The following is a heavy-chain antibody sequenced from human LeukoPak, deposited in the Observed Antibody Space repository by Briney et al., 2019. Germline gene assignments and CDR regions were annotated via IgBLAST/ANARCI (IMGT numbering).Heavy chain of an antibody. V-gene: IGHV3-66*01. CDR3: ARDSLYSSSGDFDY. CDR2: IYSGGST. D-gene: IGHD6-6*01. Sequence: GGSLRLSCAASGFTVSSNYMSWVRQAPGKGLEWVSVIYSGGSTYYADSVKGRFTTSRDNSKNTLYLQMNSLRAEDTALYYCARDSLYSSSGDFDYWGQGTLVTVSS. J-gene: IGHJ4*02. CDR1: GFTVSSNY.